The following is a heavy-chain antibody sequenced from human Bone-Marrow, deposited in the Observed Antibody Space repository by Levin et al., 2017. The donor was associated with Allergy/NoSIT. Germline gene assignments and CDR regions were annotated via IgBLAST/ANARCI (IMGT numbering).Heavy chain of an antibody. CDR1: GFTFSSYA. D-gene: IGHD2-15*01. CDR3: ARDGGYCSGGSCYAGVQG. Sequence: LSLTCAASGFTFSSYAMHWVRQAPGKGLEWVAVISYDGSNKYYADSVKGRFTISRDNSKNTLYLQMNSLRAEDTAVYYCARDGGYCSGGSCYAGVQGWGQGTLVTVSS. CDR2: ISYDGSNK. J-gene: IGHJ4*02. V-gene: IGHV3-30-3*01.